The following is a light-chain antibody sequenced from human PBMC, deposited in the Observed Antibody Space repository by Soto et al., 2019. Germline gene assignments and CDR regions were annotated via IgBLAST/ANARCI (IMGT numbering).Light chain of an antibody. V-gene: IGLV2-14*01. CDR3: SSYTSSSTLDV. CDR1: SSDVGGYNY. CDR2: DVS. Sequence: QSVLTQPASVSWSPGQSITISCTGTSSDVGGYNYVSWYQQHPGKAPKLMIYDVSNRPSGVSNRLSGSKSGNTASLTISGLQAEDEADYYCSSYTSSSTLDVFGTGTKVTVL. J-gene: IGLJ1*01.